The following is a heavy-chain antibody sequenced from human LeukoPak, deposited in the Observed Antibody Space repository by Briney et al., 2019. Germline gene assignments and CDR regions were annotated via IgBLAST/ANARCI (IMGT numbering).Heavy chain of an antibody. J-gene: IGHJ6*03. Sequence: SVKVSCKASGGTFSSYAISWVRQAPGQGLEWMGGIIPIFGTANYAQKFQGRVTITADKSTSAAYMELRSLSSDDTAIYYCARTQDVTYYYYYMDVWGKGTTVTVSS. V-gene: IGHV1-69*06. CDR2: IIPIFGTA. D-gene: IGHD2-21*02. CDR1: GGTFSSYA. CDR3: ARTQDVTYYYYYMDV.